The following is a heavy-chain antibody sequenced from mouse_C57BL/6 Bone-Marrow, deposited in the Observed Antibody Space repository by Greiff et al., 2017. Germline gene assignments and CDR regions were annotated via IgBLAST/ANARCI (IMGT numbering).Heavy chain of an antibody. V-gene: IGHV1-69*01. D-gene: IGHD1-1*01. Sequence: QVQLQQPGAELVMPGASVKLSCKASGYTFTSYWMHWVKQRPGQGLEWIGEIDPSDSYTNYNQKFKGKSTLTVDKSSSTAYMQLSSLTSADSAVYYCAREEVTTVGYFDYWGQGTTLTVSS. CDR1: GYTFTSYW. CDR2: IDPSDSYT. CDR3: AREEVTTVGYFDY. J-gene: IGHJ2*01.